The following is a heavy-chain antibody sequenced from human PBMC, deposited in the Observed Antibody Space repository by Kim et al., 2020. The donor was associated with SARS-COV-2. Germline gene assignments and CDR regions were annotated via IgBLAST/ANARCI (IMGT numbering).Heavy chain of an antibody. CDR3: ARHCSGGSWDYYFDY. Sequence: SETLSLTCTVSGGSISSSSYYWGWIRQPPGKGLEWIGSIYYSGSTYYNPSLKSRVTISVDTSKNQFSLKLSSVTAADTAVYYCARHCSGGSWDYYFDYWGQGTLVTVSS. D-gene: IGHD2-15*01. J-gene: IGHJ4*02. CDR1: GGSISSSSYY. CDR2: IYYSGST. V-gene: IGHV4-39*01.